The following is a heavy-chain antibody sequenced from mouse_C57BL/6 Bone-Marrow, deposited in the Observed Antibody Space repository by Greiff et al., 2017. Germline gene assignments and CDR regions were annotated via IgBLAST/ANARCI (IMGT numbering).Heavy chain of an antibody. J-gene: IGHJ2*01. V-gene: IGHV1-55*01. CDR3: ARVDDGYGYFDY. D-gene: IGHD2-3*01. CDR2: IYPGSGST. Sequence: VQLQQPGAELVKPGASVTLSCKASGYTFTSYWITWVKQRPGQGLEWIGDIYPGSGSTNYNEKFKSKATLTVDTSSSTAYMQLSSLTSEDSAVYYCARVDDGYGYFDYWGQGTTLTVSS. CDR1: GYTFTSYW.